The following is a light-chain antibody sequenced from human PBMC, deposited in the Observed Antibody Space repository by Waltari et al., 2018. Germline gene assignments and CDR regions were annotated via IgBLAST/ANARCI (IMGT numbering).Light chain of an antibody. CDR2: DTS. Sequence: EIVLTQSPGTLSLSPGERATLSCRASQTVRTTYLAWYQQKPGQAPTLLIYDTSSRATGIPDRFSGGGSGTDFSLTISSLEPEDFAVYYCQQYDISPLTFGGGTKVETK. J-gene: IGKJ4*01. V-gene: IGKV3-20*01. CDR1: QTVRTTY. CDR3: QQYDISPLT.